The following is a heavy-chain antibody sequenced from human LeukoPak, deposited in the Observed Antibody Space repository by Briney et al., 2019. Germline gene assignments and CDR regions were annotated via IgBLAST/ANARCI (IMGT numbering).Heavy chain of an antibody. J-gene: IGHJ5*02. CDR1: GFTFSSYS. CDR3: AKAAYGDYANWFDP. CDR2: IGGVGAST. V-gene: IGHV3-23*01. Sequence: GGSLRLSCAASGFTFSSYSMNWVRQAPGKGLEWVSSIGGVGASTYYADSVKGRFTISRDNSKNTLYLQMDSLRAEDTALYYCAKAAYGDYANWFDPWGQGIPVIVSS. D-gene: IGHD4-17*01.